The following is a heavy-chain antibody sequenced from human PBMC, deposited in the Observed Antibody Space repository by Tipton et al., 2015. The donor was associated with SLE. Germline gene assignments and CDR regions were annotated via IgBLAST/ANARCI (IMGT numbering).Heavy chain of an antibody. CDR2: IDYSGST. D-gene: IGHD3-10*01. CDR3: ARVGYLGSGKTWDMDV. CDR1: GASISDYY. Sequence: TLSLTCTVSGASISDYYWTWIRQFPGKGLEWIGYIDYSGSTNYNPPLKSRLTISGDTSKNQFSLHLTSVTAADTAIYYCARVGYLGSGKTWDMDVWGEGITGTVSS. V-gene: IGHV4-59*01. J-gene: IGHJ6*03.